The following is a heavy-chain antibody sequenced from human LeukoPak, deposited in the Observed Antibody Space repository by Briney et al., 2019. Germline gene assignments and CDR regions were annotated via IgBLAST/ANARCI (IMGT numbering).Heavy chain of an antibody. V-gene: IGHV1-69*05. D-gene: IGHD3-22*01. CDR3: ARADYYDRSGYYYDFDY. CDR1: GYTFTSYD. CDR2: IIPIFGTA. J-gene: IGHJ4*02. Sequence: ASVKVSCKASGYTFTSYDISWVRQAPGQGLEWMGGIIPIFGTANYAQKFQGRVTVTTDESTSTAYMELSSLRSEDTAVYYCARADYYDRSGYYYDFDYWGQGTLVTVSS.